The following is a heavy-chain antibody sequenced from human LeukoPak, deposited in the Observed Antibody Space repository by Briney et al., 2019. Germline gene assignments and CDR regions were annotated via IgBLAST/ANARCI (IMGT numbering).Heavy chain of an antibody. CDR1: GGSISSYY. CDR3: ARQGLIVRSPIWFDP. Sequence: KPSETLSLTCTVSGGSISSYYWSWIRQPAGKGLEWIGRIYTSGSTNYNPSLKSRVTMSVDTSKNQFSLKLSSVTAADTAVYYCARQGLIVRSPIWFDPWGQGTLVTVSS. D-gene: IGHD3-22*01. CDR2: IYTSGST. V-gene: IGHV4-4*07. J-gene: IGHJ5*02.